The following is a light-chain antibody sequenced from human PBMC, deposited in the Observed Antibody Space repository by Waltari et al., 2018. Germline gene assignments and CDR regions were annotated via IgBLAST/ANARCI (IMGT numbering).Light chain of an antibody. V-gene: IGKV3-11*01. J-gene: IGKJ1*01. CDR2: DAS. Sequence: EIVLTQSPATLSLSPGERATISCRASQSVSSYLTWYQQKPGQAPRLLIYDASNRATGIPARFSGSGSGTDFTLTISSLEPEDFAVYYCQQRSNWKGTFGQGTKVEIK. CDR1: QSVSSY. CDR3: QQRSNWKGT.